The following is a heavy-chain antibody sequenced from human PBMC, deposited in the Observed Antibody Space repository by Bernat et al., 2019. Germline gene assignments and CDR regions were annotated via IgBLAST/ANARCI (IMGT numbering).Heavy chain of an antibody. Sequence: QLQLHESGPGLVKPSETLSLTCAVSGGSISSSNYYWGWIRQPPGKGLEWIGNVYYSGTTYYNPSLKSRVTISVDTSKNQFSLKLGYVTAADSAVYYCAGLGSSSSGRGFDYWGQGTLVTVSS. V-gene: IGHV4-39*01. CDR1: GGSISSSNYY. CDR3: AGLGSSSSGRGFDY. D-gene: IGHD3-22*01. J-gene: IGHJ4*02. CDR2: VYYSGTT.